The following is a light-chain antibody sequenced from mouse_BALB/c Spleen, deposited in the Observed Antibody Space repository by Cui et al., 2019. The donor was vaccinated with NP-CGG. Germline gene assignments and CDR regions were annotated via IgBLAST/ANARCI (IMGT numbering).Light chain of an antibody. CDR2: GTK. V-gene: IGLV1*01. J-gene: IGLJ1*01. CDR1: TGAVTTSNY. Sequence: QAVVTQESELTTSPGETVTFTCRSSTGAVTTSNYANWVQEKPDHLFTGLIGGTKNRAPGVPARFSGSLIGDKAALTITGAQTEDEAMYFCVLWYSNHWVFGGGTKLTVL. CDR3: VLWYSNHWV.